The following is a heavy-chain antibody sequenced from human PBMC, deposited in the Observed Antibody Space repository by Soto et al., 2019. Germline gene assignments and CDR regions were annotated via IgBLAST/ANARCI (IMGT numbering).Heavy chain of an antibody. CDR1: GFTFISYA. Sequence: QVQLVESGGGVVQPGRSLRLSCAASGFTFISYAMHWVRQAPGKGLEWVAVISYDGSNKYYADSVQGRFTLSRYNSKNTLYLQMNSLRAEDTAVYYCARDQADIVVVPAAIDDYYYYGMDVWGQGTTVTVSS. J-gene: IGHJ6*02. CDR2: ISYDGSNK. V-gene: IGHV3-30-3*01. CDR3: ARDQADIVVVPAAIDDYYYYGMDV. D-gene: IGHD2-2*01.